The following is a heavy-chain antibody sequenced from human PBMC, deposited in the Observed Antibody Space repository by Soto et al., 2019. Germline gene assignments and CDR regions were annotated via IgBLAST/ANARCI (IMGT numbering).Heavy chain of an antibody. J-gene: IGHJ4*02. CDR1: GFTLADYG. D-gene: IGHD5-18*01. V-gene: IGHV3-9*01. CDR3: VKDSARGYSYVYWYYFDS. Sequence: GGSLRLSCAASGFTLADYGLHWVRQVPGKGLEWVSGINWNSGIITYADSVKGRFTISRDNAKNSLDLQMNSLRPEDTGLYHCVKDSARGYSYVYWYYFDSWGQGTMVTVSS. CDR2: INWNSGII.